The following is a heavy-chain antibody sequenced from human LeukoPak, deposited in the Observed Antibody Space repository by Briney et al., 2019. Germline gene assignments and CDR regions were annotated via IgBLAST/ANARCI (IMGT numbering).Heavy chain of an antibody. D-gene: IGHD5-12*01. V-gene: IGHV4-34*01. J-gene: IGHJ6*03. CDR2: INHSGST. CDR3: ARDDSGYDSRLGYYYYYMDV. Sequence: SETLSLTCTVSGGSITSYYWSWIRQPPGKGLEWIGEINHSGSTNYNPSLKSRVTISVDTSKNQFSLKLSSVTAADTAVYYCARDDSGYDSRLGYYYYYMDVWGKGTTVTISS. CDR1: GGSITSYY.